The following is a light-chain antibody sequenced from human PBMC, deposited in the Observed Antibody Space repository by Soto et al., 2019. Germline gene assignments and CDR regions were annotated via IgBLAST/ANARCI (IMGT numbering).Light chain of an antibody. J-gene: IGKJ1*01. Sequence: DIQMTQFPSPVSASAGDRVNITCRASQGISTWLAWYQQKPERAPKSLIYGASRLQSGVPPRFSGSGSETDFPLTISSLQPEDFATYYCQQYNRYPRTFGQGTKVEIK. CDR3: QQYNRYPRT. V-gene: IGKV1D-16*01. CDR2: GAS. CDR1: QGISTW.